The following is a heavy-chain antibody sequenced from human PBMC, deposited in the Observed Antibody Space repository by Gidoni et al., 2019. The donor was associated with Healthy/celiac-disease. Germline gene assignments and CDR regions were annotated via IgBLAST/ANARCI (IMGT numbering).Heavy chain of an antibody. CDR3: TRAAMGLFDY. CDR1: GFTFGDYA. Sequence: EVQLVESGGGLVKPGRSLRLSCTASGFTFGDYAMSWFRQVPGKGLEWVGFIRSKAYGGTTEYAASVKGRFTISRDDSKSIAYLQMNSLKTEDTAVYYCTRAAMGLFDYWGQGTLVTVSS. CDR2: IRSKAYGGTT. J-gene: IGHJ4*02. D-gene: IGHD5-18*01. V-gene: IGHV3-49*05.